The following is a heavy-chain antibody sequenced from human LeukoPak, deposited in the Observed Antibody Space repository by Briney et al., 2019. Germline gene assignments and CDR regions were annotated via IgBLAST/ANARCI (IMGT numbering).Heavy chain of an antibody. Sequence: ASVKVSCKASGYTFTGYYMHWVRQAPGQGLEWMGWINPNSGGTNYAQKFQGWVTMTRDTSISTAYMELSRLRSDDTAVYYCARDQPAGRGSYGMDVWGQGTTVTVSS. D-gene: IGHD2-15*01. J-gene: IGHJ6*02. CDR2: INPNSGGT. CDR1: GYTFTGYY. CDR3: ARDQPAGRGSYGMDV. V-gene: IGHV1-2*04.